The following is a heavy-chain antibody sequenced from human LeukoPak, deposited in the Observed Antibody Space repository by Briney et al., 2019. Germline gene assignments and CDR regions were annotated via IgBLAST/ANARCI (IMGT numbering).Heavy chain of an antibody. Sequence: SETLSLTCAGYGGSFSGYYWTWIRQPPGKGLEWIGEINHSGSTNYNPSLKSRVTISVDTSKNHFSLKLSSVTAADTAVYYCARVQRGYSYNPLGYYYYYMDVWGKGTTVTVSS. V-gene: IGHV4-34*01. CDR1: GGSFSGYY. CDR3: ARVQRGYSYNPLGYYYYYMDV. CDR2: INHSGST. D-gene: IGHD5-18*01. J-gene: IGHJ6*03.